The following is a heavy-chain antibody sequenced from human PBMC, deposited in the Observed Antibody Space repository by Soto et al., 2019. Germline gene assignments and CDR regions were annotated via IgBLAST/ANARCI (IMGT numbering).Heavy chain of an antibody. D-gene: IGHD2-2*01. J-gene: IGHJ6*03. CDR3: AGRDCSGTNCYYLDYYYMDV. Sequence: SETLSLTCTVSGGSFSSYYWTWIRQSPGKGLEWIGYIYYSGSTDFNFSFWGRLAISIDTSKNQFSLRLNSMTAADTAVYYCAGRDCSGTNCYYLDYYYMDVWGKGTTVTVSS. CDR2: IYYSGST. CDR1: GGSFSSYY. V-gene: IGHV4-59*08.